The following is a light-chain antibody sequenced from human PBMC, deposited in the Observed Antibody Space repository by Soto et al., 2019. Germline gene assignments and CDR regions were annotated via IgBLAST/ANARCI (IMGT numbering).Light chain of an antibody. V-gene: IGKV1-39*01. CDR3: QQSHSAPFT. J-gene: IGKJ3*01. Sequence: DIPMTQSPFSLSASLGDRVTITCRASQSISDYLNWYQQKPGKGPKLLIFAASSLQVGVPSRFSGSGSRTDFTLTISSLQPEDFATYFCQQSHSAPFTFGPGTTVDIK. CDR1: QSISDY. CDR2: AAS.